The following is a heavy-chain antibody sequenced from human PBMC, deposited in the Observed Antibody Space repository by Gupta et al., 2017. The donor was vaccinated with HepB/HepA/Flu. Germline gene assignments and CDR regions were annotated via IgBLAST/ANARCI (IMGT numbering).Heavy chain of an antibody. CDR1: YFSISNFG. CDR3: VKDRMDGDFSRNFYDYGMDA. V-gene: IGHV3-30*18. D-gene: IGHD4-17*01. Sequence: VQLVESGGGVVQPGRSLRLSCEASYFSISNFGMPWIRHATGRGLEGVADSEYDGINAYYADSVKGRFTISRDNSMNTVYLNMSNLRFYDTALYYCVKDRMDGDFSRNFYDYGMDAWGQGTTVTVSS. CDR2: SEYDGINA. J-gene: IGHJ6*02.